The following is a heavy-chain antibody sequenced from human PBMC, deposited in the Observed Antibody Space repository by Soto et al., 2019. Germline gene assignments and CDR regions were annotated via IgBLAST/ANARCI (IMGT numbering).Heavy chain of an antibody. CDR2: ISDNGSGT. D-gene: IGHD3-10*01. CDR3: AYTSGAYFGSQQN. Sequence: EVQFLESGGGLVQSGGSLRLSCVASGFNFRNYAMSWVRQAPGKGLEWVSGISDNGSGTYYADSVKGRFTISRDNSKHTLYLQLNSLRAEDTALYYCAYTSGAYFGSQQNWGQGTLVTVSS. J-gene: IGHJ4*02. V-gene: IGHV3-23*01. CDR1: GFNFRNYA.